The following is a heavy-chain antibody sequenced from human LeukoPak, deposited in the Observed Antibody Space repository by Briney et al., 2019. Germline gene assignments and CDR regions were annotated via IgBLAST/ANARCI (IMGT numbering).Heavy chain of an antibody. Sequence: GGSLRLSCAASGFTFSNYAMSWVRQAPGKGLEWVSAISGSGGSTYYADSLKGPFTISRDNSKNTLYLQMNSLRAEDTAIYYCAREGSCSSSSCSWFDYWGQGTLVTVSS. CDR2: ISGSGGST. CDR3: AREGSCSSSSCSWFDY. D-gene: IGHD2-2*01. V-gene: IGHV3-23*01. J-gene: IGHJ4*02. CDR1: GFTFSNYA.